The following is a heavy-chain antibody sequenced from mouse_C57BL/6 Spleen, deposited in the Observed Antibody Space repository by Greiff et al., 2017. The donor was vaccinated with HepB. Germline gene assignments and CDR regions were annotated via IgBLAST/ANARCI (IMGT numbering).Heavy chain of an antibody. D-gene: IGHD4-1*01. Sequence: DVKLVESGGDLVKPGGSLKLSCAASGFTFSSYGMSWVRQTPDKRLEWVATISSGGSYTYYPDSVKGRFTISRDNAKNTLYLQMSSLKSEDTAMYYCARHLTGTAWFAYWGQGTLVTVSA. J-gene: IGHJ3*01. V-gene: IGHV5-6*02. CDR1: GFTFSSYG. CDR3: ARHLTGTAWFAY. CDR2: ISSGGSYT.